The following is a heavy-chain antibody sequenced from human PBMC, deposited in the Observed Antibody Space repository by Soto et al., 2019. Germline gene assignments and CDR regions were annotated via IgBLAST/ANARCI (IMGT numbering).Heavy chain of an antibody. Sequence: EVQLVESGGGLVQPGGSLRLSCAASGFTVSSNYMSWVRQAPGKGLEWVSVIYSGGSTYYADSVKGRFTISRDNSKNTLYLQMNSLRADDTAVYYCARENLPTVSYYYYGMDVWGQGTTVTVSS. J-gene: IGHJ6*02. CDR2: IYSGGST. CDR1: GFTVSSNY. CDR3: ARENLPTVSYYYYGMDV. D-gene: IGHD4-17*01. V-gene: IGHV3-66*01.